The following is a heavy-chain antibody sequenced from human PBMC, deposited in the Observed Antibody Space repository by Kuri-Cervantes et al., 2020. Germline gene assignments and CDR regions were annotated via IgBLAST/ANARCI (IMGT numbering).Heavy chain of an antibody. CDR1: GGSISSDGYS. V-gene: IGHV4-30-2*02. CDR2: IYHSGST. Sequence: SETLSLTCAVSGGSISSDGYSWSWIRQPPGKGLEWIGYIYHSGSTYYLPSLKSRVTMSVDRSKNQFSLNLSSVTAADTAVYYCARSLQLVPYYYYGMDVWGQGTTVTVSS. CDR3: ARSLQLVPYYYYGMDV. J-gene: IGHJ6*02. D-gene: IGHD6-6*01.